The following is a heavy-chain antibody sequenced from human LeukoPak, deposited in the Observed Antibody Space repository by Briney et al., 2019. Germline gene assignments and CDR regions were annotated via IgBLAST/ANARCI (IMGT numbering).Heavy chain of an antibody. CDR2: IRTKPYGGTA. CDR1: GFTFGDYA. J-gene: IGHJ3*02. V-gene: IGHV3-49*04. Sequence: PGRSLRLSGRGSGFTFGDYAVSWVRQAPGKGLEWVGFIRTKPYGGTADYAASVKGRFTISRDDSKTIAYRQMNSLKTEDTAVYYCTRDLHGDDAFDIWGQGTMVTVSS. CDR3: TRDLHGDDAFDI. D-gene: IGHD4-17*01.